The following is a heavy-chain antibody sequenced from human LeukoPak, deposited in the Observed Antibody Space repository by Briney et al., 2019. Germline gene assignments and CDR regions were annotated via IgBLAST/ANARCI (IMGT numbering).Heavy chain of an antibody. CDR2: INPNSGGT. J-gene: IGHJ4*02. CDR1: GYSFTAYY. V-gene: IGHV1-2*02. CDR3: ASYVPHDLDRN. Sequence: ASVKVSCKASGYSFTAYYMHWVRQAPGQGLEWMGWINPNSGGTNYAQKLQGRVTMTTDTSTSTAYMELRSLRSDDTAVYYCASYVPHDLDRNWGQGTLVTVSS. D-gene: IGHD2-2*03.